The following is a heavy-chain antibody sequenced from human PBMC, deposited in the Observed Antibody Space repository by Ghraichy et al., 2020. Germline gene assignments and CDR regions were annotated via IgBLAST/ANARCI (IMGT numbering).Heavy chain of an antibody. CDR2: INAGNGNT. D-gene: IGHD3-22*01. Sequence: ASVKVSCKASGYTFTSYAMHWVRQAPGQRLEWMGWINAGNGNTKYSQKFQGRVTITRDTSASTAYMELSSLRSEDTAVYYCARAAAYYYDSSGVTFDPWGQGTLVTVSS. CDR3: ARAAAYYYDSSGVTFDP. J-gene: IGHJ5*02. CDR1: GYTFTSYA. V-gene: IGHV1-3*01.